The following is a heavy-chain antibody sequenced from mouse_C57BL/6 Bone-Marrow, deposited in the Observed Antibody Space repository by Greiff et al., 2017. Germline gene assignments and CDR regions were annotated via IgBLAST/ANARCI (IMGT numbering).Heavy chain of an antibody. CDR1: GFTFSDYY. CDR2: ISNGGGST. D-gene: IGHD2-5*01. V-gene: IGHV5-12*01. CDR3: ARHDYSNYVGSCFDY. Sequence: EVKLVESGGGLVQPGGSLKLSCAASGFTFSDYYMYWVRQTPEKRLEWVAYISNGGGSTYYPDTVKGRFTISRDNAKNTLYLQMSRLKSEDTAMYYCARHDYSNYVGSCFDYWGQGTTLTVSS. J-gene: IGHJ2*01.